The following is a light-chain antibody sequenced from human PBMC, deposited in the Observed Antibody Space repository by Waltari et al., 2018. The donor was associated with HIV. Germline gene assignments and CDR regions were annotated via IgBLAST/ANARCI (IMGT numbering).Light chain of an antibody. CDR2: DTS. J-gene: IGKJ1*01. CDR1: QSVSSN. V-gene: IGKV3-15*01. CDR3: QQYNNWPPWT. Sequence: SPGERATLSCKASQSVSSNLAWYQQRPGQAPRLLIFDTSSRATGIPARFSGTGSGTEFTLTISDLQSEDFAVYYCQQYNNWPPWTFGQGTKVEI.